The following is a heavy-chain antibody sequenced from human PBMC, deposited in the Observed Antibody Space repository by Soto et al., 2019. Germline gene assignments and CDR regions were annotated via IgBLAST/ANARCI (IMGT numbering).Heavy chain of an antibody. CDR2: IIPVFQTA. V-gene: IGHV1-69*13. J-gene: IGHJ4*02. CDR3: ARGGSGYTWFNEF. Sequence: SVKVSCKASGGLFSSYPISWVRQVPGQGLEWMGGIIPVFQTAYYTQRCQGRVTITADESTNTAYMELSSLRSEDTAIYYCARGGSGYTWFNEFWGQGTLVTVSS. D-gene: IGHD3-22*01. CDR1: GGLFSSYP.